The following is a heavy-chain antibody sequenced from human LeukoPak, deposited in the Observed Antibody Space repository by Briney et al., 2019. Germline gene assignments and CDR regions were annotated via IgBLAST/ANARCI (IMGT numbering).Heavy chain of an antibody. CDR1: GGSISSHY. J-gene: IGHJ6*03. D-gene: IGHD2-2*01. V-gene: IGHV4-59*11. CDR3: ARSARAVVVVPAAMPYYYYYMDV. CDR2: IYYSGST. Sequence: SETLSLTCTVSGGSISSHYWSWIRQPPGKGLEWIGYIYYSGSTNYNPSLKSRVTISVDTSKNQFSLKLSSVTAADTAVYYCARSARAVVVVPAAMPYYYYYMDVWGKGPRSPSP.